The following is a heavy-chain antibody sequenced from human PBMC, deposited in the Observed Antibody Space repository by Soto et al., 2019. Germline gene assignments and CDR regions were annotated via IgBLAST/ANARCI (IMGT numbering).Heavy chain of an antibody. CDR2: IYYSGST. D-gene: IGHD2-15*01. J-gene: IGHJ4*02. V-gene: IGHV4-59*01. CDR1: GGSISSYY. Sequence: QVQLQESGPGLVKPSETLSLTCTVSGGSISSYYWSWIRQPPGKGLEWLGYIYYSGSTNYNPSLKSRVTISVDTSKNQFSLKLSSVTAADTAVYYCARWREDCSGGSCYLNFDYWGQGTLVTVSS. CDR3: ARWREDCSGGSCYLNFDY.